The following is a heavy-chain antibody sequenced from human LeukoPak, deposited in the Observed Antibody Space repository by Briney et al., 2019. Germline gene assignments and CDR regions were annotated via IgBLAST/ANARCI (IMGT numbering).Heavy chain of an antibody. CDR3: TTSIVGTTAY. CDR1: GFNFTNAW. V-gene: IGHV3-15*01. D-gene: IGHD1-26*01. Sequence: GGSLRLSCAASGFNFTNAWMTWVSQAPGKGLEWVGRIKSETDGGTIQYGAPVKGRFIISRDDSKNTVGLQMNSLKTEDTGVYYCTTSIVGTTAYWGQGTLVIVSS. J-gene: IGHJ4*02. CDR2: IKSETDGGTI.